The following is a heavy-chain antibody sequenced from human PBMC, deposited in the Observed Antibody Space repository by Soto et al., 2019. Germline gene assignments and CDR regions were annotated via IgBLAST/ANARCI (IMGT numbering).Heavy chain of an antibody. D-gene: IGHD2-15*01. CDR2: INPNSGGT. CDR3: AREGYCSGGSCLGAFDI. Sequence: ASVKVSCKASGYTFTGYYMHWVRQAPGQGLEWMGWINPNSGGTNYAQKFQGWVTMTRDTSISTAYMELSRLRSDDTAVYYCAREGYCSGGSCLGAFDIWGQGTMVAVSS. J-gene: IGHJ3*02. CDR1: GYTFTGYY. V-gene: IGHV1-2*04.